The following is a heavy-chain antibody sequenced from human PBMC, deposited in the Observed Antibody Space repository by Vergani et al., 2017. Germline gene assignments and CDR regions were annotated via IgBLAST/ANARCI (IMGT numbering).Heavy chain of an antibody. CDR2: IYPSGGT. D-gene: IGHD2-2*01. CDR3: ARPYCSSTTCWGYYYMDV. CDR1: GYTFTSYD. J-gene: IGHJ6*03. Sequence: QVQLVQSGAEVKKPGASVQVSCKASGYTFTSYDMHWVRQAPGQGLEWMGKIYPSGGTNYAQKFQGRVTMTKDTSTSTVDMELSSLRSEDTAMYYCARPYCSSTTCWGYYYMDVWGKGTTVTVSS. V-gene: IGHV1-46*01.